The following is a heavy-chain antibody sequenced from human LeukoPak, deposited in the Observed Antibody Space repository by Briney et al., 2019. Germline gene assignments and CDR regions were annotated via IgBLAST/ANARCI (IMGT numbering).Heavy chain of an antibody. Sequence: SETLSLTCTVSGGSISSSCYFWGRIRQPPGTGLEWIGSIYYGGTTYYNPSLKSRVTISVDTSKNQFSLNLSSVTATDTAVYYCARHDGRGGATMGALDYWGRGTLATVSS. CDR2: IYYGGTT. J-gene: IGHJ4*02. CDR3: ARHDGRGGATMGALDY. D-gene: IGHD4/OR15-4a*01. CDR1: GGSISSSCYF. V-gene: IGHV4-39*01.